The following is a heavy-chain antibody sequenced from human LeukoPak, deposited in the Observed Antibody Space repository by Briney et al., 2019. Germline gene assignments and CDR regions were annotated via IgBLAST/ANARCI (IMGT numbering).Heavy chain of an antibody. D-gene: IGHD3-10*01. CDR1: GFTFSSYS. CDR3: ARDLYYYGSGNYVPGLPDY. V-gene: IGHV3-48*04. CDR2: ISGRGSTQ. Sequence: GGSLRLSCAASGFTFSSYSMNWVRQAPGKGLEWVSYISGRGSTQYYADSVKGRYTICRDNAENSLYLQMNGLRAEDTAVYYCARDLYYYGSGNYVPGLPDYWGQGTLVTVSS. J-gene: IGHJ4*02.